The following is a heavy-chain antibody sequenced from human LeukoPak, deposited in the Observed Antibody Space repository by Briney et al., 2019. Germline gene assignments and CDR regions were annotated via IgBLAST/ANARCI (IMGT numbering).Heavy chain of an antibody. V-gene: IGHV4-61*02. D-gene: IGHD3-10*01. CDR2: IYTSGNT. CDR1: GGSISSGSYY. J-gene: IGHJ5*02. CDR3: AREGLNMVRGVIPKEAWGWFDP. Sequence: SQTLSLTCTVSGGSISSGSYYWNWIRQPAGKGLEWIGRIYTSGNTNYHPSLRSRVTISVDTSKNQFSLKLSSVTAADTAVYYCAREGLNMVRGVIPKEAWGWFDPWGQGTLVTVSS.